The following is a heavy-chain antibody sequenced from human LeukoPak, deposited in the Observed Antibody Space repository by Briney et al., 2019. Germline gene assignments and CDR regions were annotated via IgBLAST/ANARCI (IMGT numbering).Heavy chain of an antibody. Sequence: VASVKVSCKASGGTFSSYAISWVRQAPGQGLEWMGRIIPILGIANYAQTFQGSVTITADKSTSTAYMELGSLRSGDTAVYYCASPGVGGGTAYLYWGQGTLVTVSS. D-gene: IGHD6-13*01. CDR3: ASPGVGGGTAYLY. CDR2: IIPILGIA. CDR1: GGTFSSYA. V-gene: IGHV1-69*04. J-gene: IGHJ4*02.